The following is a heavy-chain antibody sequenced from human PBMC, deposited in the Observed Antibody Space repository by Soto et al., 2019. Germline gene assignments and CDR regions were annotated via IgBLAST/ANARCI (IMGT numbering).Heavy chain of an antibody. CDR2: IFSAGST. J-gene: IGHJ4*02. V-gene: IGHV3-66*01. CDR1: GFTVSNNY. Sequence: GGSLRLSCAASGFTVSNNYMTWVRQAPGKGLDWVSIIFSAGSTYYADSVRGRFTISRDNSKNTLYLQMNSLRAEDTALYYCAKDTRVQLERRSYFDCWGQGTLVTVSS. D-gene: IGHD1-1*01. CDR3: AKDTRVQLERRSYFDC.